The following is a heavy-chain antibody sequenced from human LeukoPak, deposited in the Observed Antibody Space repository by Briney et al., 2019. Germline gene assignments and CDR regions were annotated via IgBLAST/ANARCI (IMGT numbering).Heavy chain of an antibody. V-gene: IGHV1-2*02. D-gene: IGHD5-18*01. J-gene: IGHJ3*02. CDR2: INPNSGGT. Sequence: ASVKVSCKASGYTFTGYYMHWVRQAPGQGLEWMGWINPNSGGTNYAQKFQGRVTMTRDTSISTACMELSRLRSDDTAVYYCARDRYGYSYGNHRLSDAFDIWGQGTMVTVSS. CDR1: GYTFTGYY. CDR3: ARDRYGYSYGNHRLSDAFDI.